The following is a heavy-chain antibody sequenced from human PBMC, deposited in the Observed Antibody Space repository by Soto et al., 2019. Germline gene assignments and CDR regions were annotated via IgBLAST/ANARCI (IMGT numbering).Heavy chain of an antibody. CDR1: GYTFTSYA. CDR3: ARDRGSSSGWYNWFDP. V-gene: IGHV1-3*01. J-gene: IGHJ5*02. CDR2: INAGNGNT. Sequence: ASVKVSCKASGYTFTSYAMHWVLQAPGQRLEWMGWINAGNGNTKYSQKFQGRVTITRDTSASTAYMELSSLRSEDTAVYYCARDRGSSSGWYNWFDPWGQGXLVTVYS. D-gene: IGHD6-19*01.